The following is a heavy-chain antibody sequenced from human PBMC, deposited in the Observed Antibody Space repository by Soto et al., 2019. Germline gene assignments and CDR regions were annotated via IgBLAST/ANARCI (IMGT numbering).Heavy chain of an antibody. CDR2: IYHSGRT. CDR3: ARQFPVSGGPSWFDP. J-gene: IGHJ5*02. Sequence: QLQLQESGSGLVKPSQTLSLTCAVSGGSISSGGYSWSWIRQPPGKGLEWIGYIYHSGRTYYNPSLKSRVTISVDMSKNQFSLKLSSVTAADTAVYYCARQFPVSGGPSWFDPWGQGTLVNVSS. V-gene: IGHV4-30-2*01. D-gene: IGHD6-19*01. CDR1: GGSISSGGYS.